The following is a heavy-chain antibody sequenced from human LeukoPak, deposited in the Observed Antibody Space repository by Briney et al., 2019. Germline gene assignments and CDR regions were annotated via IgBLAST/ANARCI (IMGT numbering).Heavy chain of an antibody. J-gene: IGHJ4*02. CDR2: ISGSGGST. CDR1: GFTFSSYA. V-gene: IGHV3-23*01. Sequence: GGSLRLSCAASGFTFSSYAMSWVRQAPGKGLEWVSAISGSGGSTYYADSVKGRFTISRDNSKNTLYLQMNSLRAEDTAVYYCAKTMFYYDNSGDYYFDYWGQGTLVTVSS. D-gene: IGHD3-22*01. CDR3: AKTMFYYDNSGDYYFDY.